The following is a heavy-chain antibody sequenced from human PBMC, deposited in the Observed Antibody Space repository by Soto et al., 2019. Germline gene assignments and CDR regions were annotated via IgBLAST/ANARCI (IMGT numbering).Heavy chain of an antibody. V-gene: IGHV2-5*01. J-gene: IGHJ6*02. CDR3: ALTYYDFWSGSSKSYGMDV. CDR2: IYWNDDK. CDR1: GFSLSTSGVG. D-gene: IGHD3-3*01. Sequence: ESGPTLVNPTQTLTLTCTFSGFSLSTSGVGVGWIRQPPGKALEWLALIYWNDDKRYSPSLKSRLTITKDTSKNQVVLTMTNMDPVDTATYYCALTYYDFWSGSSKSYGMDVWGQGTTVTVSS.